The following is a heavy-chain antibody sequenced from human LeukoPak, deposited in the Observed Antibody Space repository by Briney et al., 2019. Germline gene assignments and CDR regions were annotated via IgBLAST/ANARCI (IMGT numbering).Heavy chain of an antibody. Sequence: GGSLRLSCEASGFTLRDYWMTWVRQAPGKGLEWVANVKQDGTEKFYVDSVKGRFTISRDNGKNSLYLQMNSLRVEDTAIYYCVRAGGTSWADYWGQGTLVTVSS. CDR2: VKQDGTEK. D-gene: IGHD6-13*01. J-gene: IGHJ4*02. CDR3: VRAGGTSWADY. V-gene: IGHV3-7*01. CDR1: GFTLRDYW.